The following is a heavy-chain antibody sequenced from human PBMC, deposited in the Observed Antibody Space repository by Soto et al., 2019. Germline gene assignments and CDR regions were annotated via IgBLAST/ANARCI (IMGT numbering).Heavy chain of an antibody. V-gene: IGHV4-31*03. CDR3: AAYSSSWYFDL. CDR1: GGSISSGGYY. Sequence: QVQLQESGPGLVKPSQTLSLTCTVSGGSISSGGYYWSWIRQHPGKGLEWIGYLYYSGSTYYNPSLKSRVTISVDTSKTQFSLKLSSVTAADTAVYSCAAYSSSWYFDLWGRGTLVTVSS. CDR2: LYYSGST. J-gene: IGHJ2*01. D-gene: IGHD6-13*01.